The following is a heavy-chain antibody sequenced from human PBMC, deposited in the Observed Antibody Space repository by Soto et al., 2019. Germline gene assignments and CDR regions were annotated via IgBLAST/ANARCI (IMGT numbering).Heavy chain of an antibody. V-gene: IGHV1-18*01. CDR1: GYTFTSYG. J-gene: IGHJ6*02. D-gene: IGHD5-18*01. CDR3: ARDPPQDTAMANYGMDV. CDR2: ISAYNGNT. Sequence: QVQLVQSGAEVKKPGASVKVSCKASGYTFTSYGISWVRQAPGQGLEWMGWISAYNGNTNYAQKLQGRVTMTTDTSTSTADMELRSLRSDDTAVYYCARDPPQDTAMANYGMDVWGQGTTVTVSS.